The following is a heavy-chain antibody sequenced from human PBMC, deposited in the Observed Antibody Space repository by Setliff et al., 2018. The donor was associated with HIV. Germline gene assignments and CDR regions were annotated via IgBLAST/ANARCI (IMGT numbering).Heavy chain of an antibody. CDR2: VFYTGTT. Sequence: PSETLSLTCLVSGDSIRITNYYWGWVRQSPGKGLEWFGSVFYTGTTYYNPSLLSRLTISVDTSKNQFSLKLYSVTAAGTALYYCARYSSDHDAFDIWGQGTMVTVSS. CDR3: ARYSSDHDAFDI. D-gene: IGHD6-19*01. J-gene: IGHJ3*02. CDR1: GDSIRITNYY. V-gene: IGHV4-39*01.